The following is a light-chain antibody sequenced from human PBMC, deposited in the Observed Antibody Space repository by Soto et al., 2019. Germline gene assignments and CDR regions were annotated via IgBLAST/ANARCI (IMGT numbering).Light chain of an antibody. CDR2: GAS. Sequence: EIVMTQSPATLSVSPGERATLSCRASQSVATNLAWYQQKPGQPPRLLIYGASTRATGIPARFSGSGSGTEFTLTISSLQSVDFAVYSCQQYNSWPWTFGGGTKVDIK. CDR3: QQYNSWPWT. CDR1: QSVATN. V-gene: IGKV3-15*01. J-gene: IGKJ4*02.